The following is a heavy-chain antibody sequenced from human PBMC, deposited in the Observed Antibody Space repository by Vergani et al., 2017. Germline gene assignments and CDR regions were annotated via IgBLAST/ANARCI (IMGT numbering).Heavy chain of an antibody. V-gene: IGHV3-48*01. J-gene: IGHJ6*02. Sequence: VQLVESAGDLVQPGGSLTVSCVGSGFMFNNYAMHWVRQAPGKGLEWVAYISLSGATKYYADSVAGRFTVSRDSVKNSVSLHMNSLRADDTAVYYCARPSYGSEYDSYYGLDVWGQGTTVIVSS. CDR1: GFMFNNYA. CDR3: ARPSYGSEYDSYYGLDV. D-gene: IGHD3-10*01. CDR2: ISLSGATK.